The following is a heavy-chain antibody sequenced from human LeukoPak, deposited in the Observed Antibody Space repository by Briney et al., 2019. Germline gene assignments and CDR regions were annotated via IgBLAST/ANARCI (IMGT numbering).Heavy chain of an antibody. CDR3: AEGGQWLRV. J-gene: IGHJ4*02. V-gene: IGHV4-4*07. D-gene: IGHD6-19*01. CDR1: GGSISSYC. Sequence: SETLSLTCTVSGGSISSYCWSCIRQPAGKGLEWTGRICTSGSTNYNPSLKSRVTMSVDTSKNQFSLKLSSVTAADTAVYYCAEGGQWLRVWGQGTLVTVSS. CDR2: ICTSGST.